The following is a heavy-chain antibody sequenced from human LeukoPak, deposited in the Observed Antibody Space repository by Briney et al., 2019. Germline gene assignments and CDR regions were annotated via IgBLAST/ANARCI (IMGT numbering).Heavy chain of an antibody. V-gene: IGHV1-8*01. Sequence: ASVKVSCKASGYTFTSYDINWVRQATGQGLERMGWMNPNSGNTGYAQKFQGRVTMTRNTSISTAYMELSSLRSEDTAVYYCAGARRWLNNYQDYWGQGTLVTVSS. CDR1: GYTFTSYD. D-gene: IGHD5-24*01. CDR3: AGARRWLNNYQDY. CDR2: MNPNSGNT. J-gene: IGHJ4*02.